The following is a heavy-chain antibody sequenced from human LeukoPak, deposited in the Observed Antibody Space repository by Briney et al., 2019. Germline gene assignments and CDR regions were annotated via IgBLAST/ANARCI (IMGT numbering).Heavy chain of an antibody. CDR3: ARAVATIADFDY. CDR1: GYTFTGYY. CDR2: INPNSGGT. J-gene: IGHJ4*02. V-gene: IGHV1-2*06. Sequence: GASVKVSCKASGYTFTGYYMHWVRQAPGQGLEWMGRINPNSGGTNYAQKFQGRVTMARDTSISTAYMELSRLRSDDTAVYYCARAVATIADFDYWGQGTLVTVSS. D-gene: IGHD5-12*01.